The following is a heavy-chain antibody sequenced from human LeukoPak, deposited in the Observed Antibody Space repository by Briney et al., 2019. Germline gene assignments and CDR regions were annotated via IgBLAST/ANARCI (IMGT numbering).Heavy chain of an antibody. D-gene: IGHD3-16*02. CDR3: ARGVVHGYYYYMDV. CDR2: IILFFGRP. V-gene: IGHV1-69*13. CDR1: GYTLSTHA. J-gene: IGHJ6*03. Sequence: SVKVSCKASGYTLSTHAITSVRQAPGQGLEWMGGIILFFGRPNYAQKFQGRVTITADESASTAYMELSDLTSDDTAIYYCARGVVHGYYYYMDVWGKGTTVTVSS.